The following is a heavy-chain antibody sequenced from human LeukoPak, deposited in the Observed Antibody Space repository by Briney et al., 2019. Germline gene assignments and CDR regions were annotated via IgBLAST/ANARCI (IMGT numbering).Heavy chain of an antibody. CDR1: GFTFSTYE. D-gene: IGHD3-10*01. CDR3: ARAVWPYYYGSGSYYAFDI. Sequence: PGGSLRLSCAASGFTFSTYEMNWVRQAPGKGLEWVSYISSSGSTIYYADSANGRFTISRDNAKNSLYLQVNSLRAEDTAVYYCARAVWPYYYGSGSYYAFDIWGQGTMVTASS. J-gene: IGHJ3*02. V-gene: IGHV3-48*03. CDR2: ISSSGSTI.